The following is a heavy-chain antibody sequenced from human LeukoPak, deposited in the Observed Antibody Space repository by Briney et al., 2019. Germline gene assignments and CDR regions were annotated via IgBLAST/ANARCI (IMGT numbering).Heavy chain of an antibody. J-gene: IGHJ3*02. Sequence: SETLSLTCNVSGASMSNYYWVWIRQPPGKGLEWIGSIYHSGTTYSGSTYYSPSVKSRVTISLDTSRNQFSLKLNSVTAADTAVYYCAESNGYGLVDIWGQGTMVTVSS. D-gene: IGHD3-10*01. CDR1: GASMSNYY. CDR2: IYHSGTTYSGST. V-gene: IGHV4-39*07. CDR3: AESNGYGLVDI.